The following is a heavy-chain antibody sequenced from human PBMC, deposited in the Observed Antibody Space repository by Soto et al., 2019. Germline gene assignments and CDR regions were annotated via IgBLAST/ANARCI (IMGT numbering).Heavy chain of an antibody. Sequence: SETLSLTCTVSGGSVSSGSYYWSWIRQPPGKGLERIGYIYYSGSTNYNPSLKSRVTISVDTSKNQFSLKLSSVTAADTAVYYCARGRSGGPYYYYYGMDVWGQGTTVTVSS. CDR3: ARGRSGGPYYYYYGMDV. V-gene: IGHV4-61*01. J-gene: IGHJ6*02. CDR1: GGSVSSGSYY. D-gene: IGHD3-10*01. CDR2: IYYSGST.